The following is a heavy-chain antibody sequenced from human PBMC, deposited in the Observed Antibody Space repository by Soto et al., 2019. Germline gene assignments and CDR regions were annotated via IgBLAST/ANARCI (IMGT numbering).Heavy chain of an antibody. V-gene: IGHV1-69*02. Sequence: QVQLVQSGAEVKKPGSSVKVSCKASGGTFSSYTISWVRQAPGQGLEWMGRIIPILGIANYAQKFQGRVTITADKSTSTAHMELSSLRSEDTAVYYCARAGYSSGWYGYFDLWGRGTLVTVSS. D-gene: IGHD6-19*01. J-gene: IGHJ2*01. CDR3: ARAGYSSGWYGYFDL. CDR2: IIPILGIA. CDR1: GGTFSSYT.